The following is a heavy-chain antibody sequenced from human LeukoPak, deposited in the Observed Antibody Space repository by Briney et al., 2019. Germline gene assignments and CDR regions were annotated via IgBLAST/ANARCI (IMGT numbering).Heavy chain of an antibody. CDR1: GGSISSYY. V-gene: IGHV4-59*08. CDR3: ARRSIAAAGKNFDY. J-gene: IGHJ4*02. Sequence: PSETLSLTCTVSGGSISSYYWSWIRQPPGKGLEWIGYIYYSGSTNYNPSLKSRVTISVDTSKNQFSLKLSSVTAADTAVYYCARRSIAAAGKNFDYWGQGTLVTVSS. CDR2: IYYSGST. D-gene: IGHD6-13*01.